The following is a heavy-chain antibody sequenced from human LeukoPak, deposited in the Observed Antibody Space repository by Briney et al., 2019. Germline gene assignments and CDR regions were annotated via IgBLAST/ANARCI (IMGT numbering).Heavy chain of an antibody. CDR1: GGSISSYY. CDR3: ASRSRSYDYVWGSYRYTYYFDY. D-gene: IGHD3-16*02. Sequence: PSETLSLSCTVSGGSISSYYWSWIRQPPGKGLEWIGEINHSGSTNYNPSLKSRVTISVDTSKNQFSLKLSSVTAADTAVYYCASRSRSYDYVWGSYRYTYYFDYWGQGTLVTVSS. V-gene: IGHV4-34*01. J-gene: IGHJ4*02. CDR2: INHSGST.